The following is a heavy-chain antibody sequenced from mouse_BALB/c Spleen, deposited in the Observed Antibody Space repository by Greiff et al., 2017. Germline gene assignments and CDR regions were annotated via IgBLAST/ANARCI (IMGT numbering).Heavy chain of an antibody. Sequence: EVKLQESGGGLVQPGGSLKLSCAASGFTFSSYTMSWVRQTPEKRLEWVAYISNGGGSTYYPDTVKGRFTISRDNAKNTLYLQMSSLKSEDTAMYYCARQGLYDGYYGSFAYWGQGTLVTVSA. J-gene: IGHJ3*01. V-gene: IGHV5-12-2*01. CDR3: ARQGLYDGYYGSFAY. CDR2: ISNGGGST. CDR1: GFTFSSYT. D-gene: IGHD2-3*01.